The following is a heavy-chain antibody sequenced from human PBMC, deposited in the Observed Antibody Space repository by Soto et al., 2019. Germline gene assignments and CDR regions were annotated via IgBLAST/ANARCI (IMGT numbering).Heavy chain of an antibody. CDR3: ARDRGRDCSGGSCPTDP. CDR2: NSAYNGNT. J-gene: IGHJ5*02. V-gene: IGHV1-18*01. D-gene: IGHD2-15*01. CDR1: GYTFTSYG. Sequence: QVQLVQSGAEVRKPGASVKVSCKASGYTFTSYGISWVRQAPGQGLEWMGWNSAYNGNTNYAQKLQGRVTMTTDTSTSTAYMELRSLRSDDTAVYYCARDRGRDCSGGSCPTDPWGQGTLVTVSS.